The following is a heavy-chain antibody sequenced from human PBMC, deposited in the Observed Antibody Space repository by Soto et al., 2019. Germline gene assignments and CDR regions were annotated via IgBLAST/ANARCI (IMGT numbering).Heavy chain of an antibody. Sequence: SETLSLTCTVSGGSISSGGYYWSWIRQHTGKGLEWIGYIYYSGSTSYNPSLKSRVTISVETSKNQFSLKLSSVTAADTAVYYCARGSSDSSGYYYGYYVDYWGQGTLVTVSS. CDR2: IYYSGST. J-gene: IGHJ4*02. V-gene: IGHV4-31*03. CDR3: ARGSSDSSGYYYGYYVDY. D-gene: IGHD3-22*01. CDR1: GGSISSGGYY.